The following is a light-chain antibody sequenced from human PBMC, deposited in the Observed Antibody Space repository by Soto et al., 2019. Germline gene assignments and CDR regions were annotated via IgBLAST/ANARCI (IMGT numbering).Light chain of an antibody. Sequence: QSALTQPPSVSGSPGQSVTISCTGTSSDVGSNNHVSWYQQPPGTVPKVMIYGVTNRPSGVPDRFSGSKSGNTASLTISGLEAEDDADYYCCSFTSGNTYVFGTGTKLTVL. V-gene: IGLV2-18*02. CDR3: CSFTSGNTYV. J-gene: IGLJ1*01. CDR1: SSDVGSNNH. CDR2: GVT.